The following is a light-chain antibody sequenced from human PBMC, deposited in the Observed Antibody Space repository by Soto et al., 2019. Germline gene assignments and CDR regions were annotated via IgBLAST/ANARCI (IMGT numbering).Light chain of an antibody. Sequence: DIQMTQSPSSLSASVGDRVTITCRASQSVSTYLNWYHQKPGKAPKLLIYSASSLQSGVPSRFSGSGSGTVFTLTISTLQPEDFATYYCQQTYTTPQPFGPGTRVEI. CDR2: SAS. V-gene: IGKV1-39*01. CDR3: QQTYTTPQP. CDR1: QSVSTY. J-gene: IGKJ1*01.